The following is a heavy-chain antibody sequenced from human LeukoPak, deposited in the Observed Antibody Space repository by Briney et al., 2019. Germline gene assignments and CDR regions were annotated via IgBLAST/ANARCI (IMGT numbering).Heavy chain of an antibody. D-gene: IGHD2/OR15-2a*01. V-gene: IGHV1-2*06. J-gene: IGHJ5*02. CDR1: GYTFIGFY. CDR3: ARNSNEAAGGDWLDP. Sequence: ASVKVSCKASGYTFIGFYMHWVRQAPGQGLEWMGRINPKSGGTNYAQKFQGRVTITADESTSTAYMELSSLRSEDTAVYYCARNSNEAAGGDWLDPWGQGTLVTVSS. CDR2: INPKSGGT.